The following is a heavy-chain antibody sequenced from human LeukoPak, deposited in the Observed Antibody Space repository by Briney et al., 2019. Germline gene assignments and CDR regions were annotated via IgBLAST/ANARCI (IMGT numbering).Heavy chain of an antibody. CDR2: ISYDGSNK. CDR3: ARDPVGFWYYYYYGMDV. J-gene: IGHJ6*02. Sequence: QPGGSLRLSCAASGFTFSSYAMHWVRQAPGKGLEWVAVISYDGSNKYYADSVKGRFTISRDNSKNTLYLQMNSLRAEDTAVYYCARDPVGFWYYYYYGMDVWGQGTTVTVSS. V-gene: IGHV3-30-3*01. D-gene: IGHD2-2*03. CDR1: GFTFSSYA.